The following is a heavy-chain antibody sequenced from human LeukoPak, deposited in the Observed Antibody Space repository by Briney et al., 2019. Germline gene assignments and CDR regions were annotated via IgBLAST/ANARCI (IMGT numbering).Heavy chain of an antibody. J-gene: IGHJ3*02. Sequence: PGGSLGLSCAASGFTFSSYSMNWVRQAPGKGLEWVSSISSSSSYIYYADSVKGRFTISRNNAKNSLYLQMNSLRAEDTAVYYCARDFGPGAFDIWGQGTMVAVSS. D-gene: IGHD3-16*01. V-gene: IGHV3-21*01. CDR2: ISSSSSYI. CDR1: GFTFSSYS. CDR3: ARDFGPGAFDI.